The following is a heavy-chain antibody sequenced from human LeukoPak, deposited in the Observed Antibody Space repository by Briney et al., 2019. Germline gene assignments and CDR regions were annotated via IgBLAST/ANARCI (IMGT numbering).Heavy chain of an antibody. CDR2: IYSSGRT. Sequence: SETLSLTCSVSYGSINSYYWNWIRQPPGKGLEWIGYIYSSGRTTYNPSLKGRVTMSVDTSKNQHYLKLTSVTAADTAMYYCARAWATDYFDYRGRGTLVTVSS. J-gene: IGHJ4*02. CDR1: YGSINSYY. V-gene: IGHV4-59*13. CDR3: ARAWATDYFDY.